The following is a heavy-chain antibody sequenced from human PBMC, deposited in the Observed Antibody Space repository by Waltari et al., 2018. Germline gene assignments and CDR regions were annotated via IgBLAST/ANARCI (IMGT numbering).Heavy chain of an antibody. Sequence: VLLEESGPGLVKPSETLSLTCTVSGGSISGFYWTWIRQPPGKGLESIGYIFYTGNTNYNPSLKSRVIISVDTSRNQFSLKMRSRTAADTAGYYCARLGGDRFGSLRHCGPASCTTWIDPWGRGTLVTVSS. CDR3: ARLGGDRFGSLRHCGPASCTTWIDP. J-gene: IGHJ5*02. CDR1: GGSISGFY. V-gene: IGHV4-59*01. CDR2: IFYTGNT. D-gene: IGHD2-2*01.